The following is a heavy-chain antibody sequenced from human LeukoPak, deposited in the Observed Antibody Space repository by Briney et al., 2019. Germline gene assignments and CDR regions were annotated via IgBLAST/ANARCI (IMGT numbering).Heavy chain of an antibody. CDR2: INTNTGNP. D-gene: IGHD3-22*01. J-gene: IGHJ3*02. Sequence: ASVKVSCKASGYTFTSYAMNWVRQAPGQGLEWMGWINTNTGNPTYAQGFTGRFVFSLDTSVSTAYLQISSLKAEDTAVYYCARAGYRYYDSSGYNPDAFDIWGQGTMVTVSS. CDR1: GYTFTSYA. V-gene: IGHV7-4-1*02. CDR3: ARAGYRYYDSSGYNPDAFDI.